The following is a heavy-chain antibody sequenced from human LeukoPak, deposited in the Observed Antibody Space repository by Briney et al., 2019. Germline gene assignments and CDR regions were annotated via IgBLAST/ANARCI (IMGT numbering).Heavy chain of an antibody. D-gene: IGHD1-26*01. CDR3: ARTLYSGSFHWFDP. Sequence: SVKVPCKASGGAFSSYATSWVRQAPGQGLEWMGGNIPIFGTANYAQKFQGRVTITTDESTSTAYMELSSLRSEDTAVYYCARTLYSGSFHWFDPWGQGTLVTVSS. CDR2: NIPIFGTA. J-gene: IGHJ5*02. CDR1: GGAFSSYA. V-gene: IGHV1-69*05.